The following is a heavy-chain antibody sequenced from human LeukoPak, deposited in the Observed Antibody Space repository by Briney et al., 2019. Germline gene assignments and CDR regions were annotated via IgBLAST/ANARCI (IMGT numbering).Heavy chain of an antibody. CDR2: MLYTGST. CDR1: GGSISSSNYY. J-gene: IGHJ3*02. Sequence: SETLSLTCSVSGGSISSSNYYWGWIRQPPRKGLEWIGSMLYTGSTFYNPSLKSRVTISVDTSKNQFSLMLSSLTTADTAVYYCARLPAGYCSSTSCYHAFDIWGQGTMVTVSS. V-gene: IGHV4-39*01. D-gene: IGHD2-2*01. CDR3: ARLPAGYCSSTSCYHAFDI.